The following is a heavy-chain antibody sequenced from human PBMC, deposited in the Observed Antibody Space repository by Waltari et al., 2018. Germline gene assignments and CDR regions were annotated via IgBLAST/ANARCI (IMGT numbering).Heavy chain of an antibody. CDR2: SNPNRGGT. Sequence: QVQLVQSGAEVKKPGASVKVSCQASGYTFTGYYMHWVRQAPGQRLEWMEGSNPNRGGTNHAQECQGRGTMTRDTSVSTADMEQSRLRSDDTAVYYWARTRRNYYGSGSSYGMDVWGQGTTVTVSS. CDR3: ARTRRNYYGSGSSYGMDV. CDR1: GYTFTGYY. D-gene: IGHD3-10*01. V-gene: IGHV1-2*02. J-gene: IGHJ6*02.